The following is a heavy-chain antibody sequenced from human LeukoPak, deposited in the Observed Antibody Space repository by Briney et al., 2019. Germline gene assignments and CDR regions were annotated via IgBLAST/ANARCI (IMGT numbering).Heavy chain of an antibody. V-gene: IGHV4-34*01. Sequence: SETLSLTCAVYGGSFSGYYWRWMRQPPGKWLECIGEINHSGSTNYNTSLKSRATISVDTSKHRFSLKLSSVTAADTAVYYCARIIAARLGRGGWFDPWGQGTLVTVSS. D-gene: IGHD6-6*01. CDR3: ARIIAARLGRGGWFDP. J-gene: IGHJ5*02. CDR1: GGSFSGYY. CDR2: INHSGST.